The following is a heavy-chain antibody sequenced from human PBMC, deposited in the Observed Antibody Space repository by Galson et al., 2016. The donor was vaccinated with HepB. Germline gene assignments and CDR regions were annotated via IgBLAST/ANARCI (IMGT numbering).Heavy chain of an antibody. Sequence: SLRLSCAASGFTFDNHWMHWVRQAPGKGLEWVAVISKTGDTTFYGYSVKGRFTISRDNSKNTVDLQIHSLSSEDAAVYFCARDFKLGAPDYMDVWGKGTTVTVS. CDR2: ISKTGDTT. CDR3: ARDFKLGAPDYMDV. D-gene: IGHD1-26*01. V-gene: IGHV3-30-3*01. J-gene: IGHJ6*03. CDR1: GFTFDNHW.